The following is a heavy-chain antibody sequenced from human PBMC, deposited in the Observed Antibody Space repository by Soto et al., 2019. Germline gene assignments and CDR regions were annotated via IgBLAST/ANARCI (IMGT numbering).Heavy chain of an antibody. J-gene: IGHJ5*02. V-gene: IGHV1-3*01. CDR2: INAGNGNT. D-gene: IGHD5-18*01. Sequence: ASVKVSCKASGYTFTSYAMNWVRQAPGQRLEWMGWINAGNGNTKYAQKCQGRVTITRDTSASTAYMELSSRRSEDTAVYDCARDPGYSYGITWGEGTLVTVCS. CDR3: ARDPGYSYGIT. CDR1: GYTFTSYA.